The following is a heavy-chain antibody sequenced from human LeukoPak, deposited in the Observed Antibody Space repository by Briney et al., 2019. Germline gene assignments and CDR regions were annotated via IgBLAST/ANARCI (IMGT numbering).Heavy chain of an antibody. CDR3: ARDTRITPSRDFDS. Sequence: GGSLRLSCAASGFTLSSYEMNWVRQAPGKGLEGVSYISSGGSGMYYADSVKGRFTISRDNAKNPLFLQMNSLRVEDTAVYYCARDTRITPSRDFDSWGQGTLVNVSS. J-gene: IGHJ4*02. CDR2: ISSGGSGM. CDR1: GFTLSSYE. V-gene: IGHV3-48*03. D-gene: IGHD2-15*01.